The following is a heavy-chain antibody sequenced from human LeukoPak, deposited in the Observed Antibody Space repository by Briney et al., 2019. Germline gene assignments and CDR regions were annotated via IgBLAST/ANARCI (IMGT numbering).Heavy chain of an antibody. Sequence: SVKVSCKASGGTFSSYAISWVRQAPGQGLEWMGRIIPILGIANCAQKFQGRVTITADKSTSTAYMELSSLRSEDTAVYYCARVDYYDSSGYYGHFDYWGQGTLVTVSS. D-gene: IGHD3-22*01. CDR2: IIPILGIA. J-gene: IGHJ4*02. CDR1: GGTFSSYA. V-gene: IGHV1-69*04. CDR3: ARVDYYDSSGYYGHFDY.